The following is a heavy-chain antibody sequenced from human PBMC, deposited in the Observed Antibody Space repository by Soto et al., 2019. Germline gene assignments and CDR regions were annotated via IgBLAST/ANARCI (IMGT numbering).Heavy chain of an antibody. J-gene: IGHJ4*02. D-gene: IGHD3-10*01. V-gene: IGHV3-30-3*01. CDR1: GFAFSSYA. Sequence: QVQLVESGGGVAQPGRSLRLSCAASGFAFSSYAMHWVRQAPGKGLEWVAVISYDGSNKYYADSVKGRFTISRDNSKNTLYLQMNSLRAEDMAVYYCARDLSGSGDWGQGTLVTVSS. CDR2: ISYDGSNK. CDR3: ARDLSGSGD.